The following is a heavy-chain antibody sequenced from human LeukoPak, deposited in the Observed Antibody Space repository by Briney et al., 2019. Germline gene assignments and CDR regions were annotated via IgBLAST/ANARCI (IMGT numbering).Heavy chain of an antibody. Sequence: SETLSLTYTVSGGSISSYNWSWIRQPPGKGLEWIGYIYYSGSTNYNPSLKSRVTISVDTSKNQFSLKLSSVTAADTAVYYCARDGDGSGWSDYWGQGTLVTVSS. CDR3: ARDGDGSGWSDY. V-gene: IGHV4-59*01. CDR1: GGSISSYN. CDR2: IYYSGST. D-gene: IGHD6-19*01. J-gene: IGHJ4*02.